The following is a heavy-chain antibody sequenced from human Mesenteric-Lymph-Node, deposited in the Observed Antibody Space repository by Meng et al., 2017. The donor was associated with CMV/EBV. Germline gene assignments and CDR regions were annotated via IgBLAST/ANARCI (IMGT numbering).Heavy chain of an antibody. CDR2: TSYDGSNE. J-gene: IGHJ4*02. V-gene: IGHV3-30*04. CDR3: ARGGIAFDY. Sequence: GESLKISCAASGFTFSSYPIHWVRQAAGKGLEWVAVTSYDGSNEYYADSVKGRFTISRDNSMDTLYLHINSLRPEDTAVYYCARGGIAFDYWGQGTLVTVSS. CDR1: GFTFSSYP. D-gene: IGHD3-16*01.